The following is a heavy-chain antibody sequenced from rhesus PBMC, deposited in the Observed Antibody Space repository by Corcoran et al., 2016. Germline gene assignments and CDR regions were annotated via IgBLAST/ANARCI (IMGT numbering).Heavy chain of an antibody. V-gene: IGHV3-201*01. Sequence: EVQLVESGGGVVQPGGSLRLSCAASGFTFDDYAMHWVRQAPGKGLEWVSGISWSGGSTYYADSVKGQFTISRDNAKNSLYLQMGSLRAEDTALYYCARDLEGLADYWGQGVLVTVSS. J-gene: IGHJ4*01. CDR2: ISWSGGST. CDR3: ARDLEGLADY. CDR1: GFTFDDYA.